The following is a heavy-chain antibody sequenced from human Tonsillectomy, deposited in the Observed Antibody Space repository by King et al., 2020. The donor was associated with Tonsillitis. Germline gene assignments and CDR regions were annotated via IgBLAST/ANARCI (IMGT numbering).Heavy chain of an antibody. CDR3: AKGDMGYYYYGMDV. Sequence: VQLVESGGGLLQPGGSLRGSGAASGFTFSSSSMSWVRQATGRGLEWVSGISGTSVPTYYADSLKGRFTIARDKSKNTLYLQMNILRAEDTAVYYCAKGDMGYYYYGMDVWGQGTTVTVSS. CDR2: ISGTSVPT. V-gene: IGHV3-23*04. D-gene: IGHD3-16*01. CDR1: GFTFSSSS. J-gene: IGHJ6*02.